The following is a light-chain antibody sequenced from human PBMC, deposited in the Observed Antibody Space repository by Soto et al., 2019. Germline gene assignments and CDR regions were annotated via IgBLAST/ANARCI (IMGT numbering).Light chain of an antibody. CDR3: CSYTSISTRV. CDR1: SSDVGGYDY. J-gene: IGLJ2*01. V-gene: IGLV2-14*01. Sequence: QSVLTQPASVSGSPGQSITISCTGTSSDVGGYDYVSWFQQHPGKAPKLLIYEVSYRPSGVSDRFSGSKSGNTASLTISGLQAGDEADYYCCSYTSISTRVFGGGTKVTVL. CDR2: EVS.